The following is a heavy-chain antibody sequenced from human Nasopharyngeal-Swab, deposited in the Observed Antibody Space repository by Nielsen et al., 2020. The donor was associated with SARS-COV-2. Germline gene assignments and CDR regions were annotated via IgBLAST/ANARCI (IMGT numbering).Heavy chain of an antibody. V-gene: IGHV4-31*02. J-gene: IGHJ4*02. D-gene: IGHD5-24*01. CDR3: ARDGRRDGYNSFDY. Sequence: RQAPGKGLEWIGYIYYSGSTYYNPSLKSRVTISVDTSKNQFSLKLSSVTAADTAVYYCARDGRRDGYNSFDYWGQGTLVTVSS. CDR2: IYYSGST.